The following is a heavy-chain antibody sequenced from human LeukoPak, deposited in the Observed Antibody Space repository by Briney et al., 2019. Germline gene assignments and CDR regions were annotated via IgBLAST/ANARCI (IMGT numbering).Heavy chain of an antibody. CDR1: GYTFTSYA. V-gene: IGHV1-3*01. CDR2: INAGNGNT. D-gene: IGHD3-16*01. CDR3: ARGVRPLVMLGIDY. J-gene: IGHJ4*02. Sequence: GASVKVSCKASGYTFTSYAMHWVRQAPGQRLEWMGSINAGNGNTKYSQKFQGRVTITRDTSASTAYMELSSLRSEDTAVYYCARGVRPLVMLGIDYWGQGTLVTVSS.